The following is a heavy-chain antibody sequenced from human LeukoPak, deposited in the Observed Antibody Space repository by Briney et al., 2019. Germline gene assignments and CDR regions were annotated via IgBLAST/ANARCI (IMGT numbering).Heavy chain of an antibody. V-gene: IGHV3-48*02. CDR3: ARGGSGYGDYYYFYGMDV. CDR2: ISRSSSTI. Sequence: GGSLRPSCAAPGFTLSTYSMNWVRQAPGKGLEWVSYISRSSSTIYYADSVKGRFTISRDNAKNSLYLQMNSLRDEDTAVYYCARGGSGYGDYYYFYGMDVWGQGTTVTVSS. D-gene: IGHD3-22*01. CDR1: GFTLSTYS. J-gene: IGHJ6*02.